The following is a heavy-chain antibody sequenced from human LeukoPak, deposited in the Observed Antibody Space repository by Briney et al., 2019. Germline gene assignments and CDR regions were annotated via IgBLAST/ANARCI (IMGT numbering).Heavy chain of an antibody. V-gene: IGHV3-23*01. D-gene: IGHD3-10*01. J-gene: IGHJ3*02. CDR3: AKDLFLVRGVRPDAFDI. CDR1: GFTFSSYA. CDR2: ISGSGGST. Sequence: PGGSLRLSCAASGFTFSSYAMSWVRQAPGKGLEWVSAISGSGGSTYYADSVKGRFTISRDNSKNTLYLQMNSLRAEDTAVYYCAKDLFLVRGVRPDAFDIWGQGTMVTVSS.